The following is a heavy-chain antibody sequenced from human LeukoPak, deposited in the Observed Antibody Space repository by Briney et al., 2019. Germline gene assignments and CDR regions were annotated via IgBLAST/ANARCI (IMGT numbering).Heavy chain of an antibody. Sequence: GGSLRLSCVAFGFPFSSYWMTWVRQAPGKGLEWVANINQDGSEKYYVDSVRGRFTISRDNAENSLYLQMNSLRAEDTAVYYCARTWMYSNYFRGQGTLVTVSS. V-gene: IGHV3-7*03. D-gene: IGHD4-11*01. CDR3: ARTWMYSNYF. J-gene: IGHJ4*02. CDR2: INQDGSEK. CDR1: GFPFSSYW.